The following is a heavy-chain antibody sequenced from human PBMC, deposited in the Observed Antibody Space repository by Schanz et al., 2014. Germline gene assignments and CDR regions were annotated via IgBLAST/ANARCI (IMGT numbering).Heavy chain of an antibody. D-gene: IGHD6-19*01. CDR2: IWYDGSNK. V-gene: IGHV3-33*08. Sequence: VQLLESGGGLVQPGGSLRLSCVASGFTFFGSFAMSWVRQAPGKGLEWVALIWYDGSNKYYAESVKGRFTISRDNPKNTLYLQMNSLRAEDTAVYYCARDHQWLARYYMDVWGKGTTVTVSS. J-gene: IGHJ6*03. CDR3: ARDHQWLARYYMDV. CDR1: GFTFFGSFA.